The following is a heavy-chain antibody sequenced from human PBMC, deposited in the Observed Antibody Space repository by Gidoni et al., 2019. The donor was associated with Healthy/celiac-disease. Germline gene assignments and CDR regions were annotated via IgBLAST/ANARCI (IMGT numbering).Heavy chain of an antibody. CDR2: INHSGST. CDR1: GGSFSGYY. CDR3: ARLWIYYGSGRKNPYYFDY. D-gene: IGHD3-10*01. J-gene: IGHJ4*02. Sequence: QVQLQQWGAGLLKPSETLSLTCAVYGGSFSGYYWSWIRQPPGKGLEWIGEINHSGSTNYNPSLKSRVTISVDTSKNQFSLKLSSVTAADTAVYYCARLWIYYGSGRKNPYYFDYWGQGTLVTVSS. V-gene: IGHV4-34*01.